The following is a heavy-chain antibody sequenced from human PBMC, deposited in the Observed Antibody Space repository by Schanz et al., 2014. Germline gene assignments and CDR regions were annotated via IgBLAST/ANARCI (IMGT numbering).Heavy chain of an antibody. Sequence: QVQVIQSGPEVKKPGASEKVSCKASGYTFTNHYLHWVRQAPGQGLEWMGRISPSSGGTNYAQNFQGRVTMTKDTSINTVYMELSTLTSDDTAVYYCARESVSRTRLFDPWGQGTLVTVSS. CDR3: ARESVSRTRLFDP. CDR1: GYTFTNHY. J-gene: IGHJ5*02. V-gene: IGHV1-2*06. D-gene: IGHD3-3*01. CDR2: ISPSSGGT.